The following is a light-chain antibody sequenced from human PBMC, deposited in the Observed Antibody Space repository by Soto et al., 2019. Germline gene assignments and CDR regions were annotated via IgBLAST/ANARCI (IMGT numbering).Light chain of an antibody. J-gene: IGLJ2*01. CDR2: STN. CDR3: VLYMGSDVV. V-gene: IGLV8-61*01. Sequence: QTVVTQEPSFSVSPGGTVTLTCALDSGSVSTVHSPSWYRQTPGQAPRTLIYSTNSRSSGVPDRFSGSILGNKSALTITGAQADDESAYFCVLYMGSDVVFGGGTKLTVL. CDR1: SGSVSTVHS.